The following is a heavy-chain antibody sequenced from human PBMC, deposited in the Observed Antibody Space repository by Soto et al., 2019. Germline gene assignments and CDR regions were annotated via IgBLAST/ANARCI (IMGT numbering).Heavy chain of an antibody. D-gene: IGHD3-22*01. CDR2: FDPEEAET. CDR3: ATWAYDSSAYSRPEFGS. J-gene: IGHJ4*02. V-gene: IGHV1-24*01. CDR1: GHTLRELA. Sequence: ASVKVSCKVSGHTLRELAMHWVRQAPGTGLAWIGGFDPEEAETIYAQKFQGRVSMTEDTSTDTAYMELRSLRYEDTAIYFCATWAYDSSAYSRPEFGSWCQGPLVT.